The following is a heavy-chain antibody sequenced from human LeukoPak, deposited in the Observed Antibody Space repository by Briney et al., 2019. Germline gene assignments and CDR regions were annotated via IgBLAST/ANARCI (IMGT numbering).Heavy chain of an antibody. CDR2: IWYDGSNK. CDR1: GFTFSSYG. Sequence: PGGSLRLSCAASGFTFSSYGMHWVRQAPGKGLEWVAVIWYDGSNKYYADSVKGRFTISRDNSKNTLYLQMNSLRAEDTAVYYCAKGSLVWWLPPPDYFDYWGQGTLVTVSS. V-gene: IGHV3-33*06. CDR3: AKGSLVWWLPPPDYFDY. D-gene: IGHD5-12*01. J-gene: IGHJ4*02.